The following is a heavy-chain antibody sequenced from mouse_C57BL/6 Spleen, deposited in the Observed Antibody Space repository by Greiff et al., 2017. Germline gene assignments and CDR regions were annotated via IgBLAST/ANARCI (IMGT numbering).Heavy chain of an antibody. V-gene: IGHV2-2*01. D-gene: IGHD1-1*01. CDR1: GFSLTSYG. CDR2: IWSGGST. CDR3: ARGGGSSTWFAY. Sequence: VMLVESGPGLVQPSQSLSITCTVSGFSLTSYGVHWVRQSPGKGLEWLGVIWSGGSTDYNAAFISRLSISKDNSKSQVFFKMNSLQADDTAIYYCARGGGSSTWFAYWGQGTLVTVSA. J-gene: IGHJ3*01.